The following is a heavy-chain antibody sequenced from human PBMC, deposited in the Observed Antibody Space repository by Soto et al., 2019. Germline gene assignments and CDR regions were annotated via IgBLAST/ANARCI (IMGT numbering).Heavy chain of an antibody. CDR1: GFSVSNKY. J-gene: IGHJ4*02. CDR3: ARDPTDSRTSDY. CDR2: IYTGGSS. Sequence: GGSPRLSCAASGFSVSNKYMNWVRQAPGKGLEWVSVIYTGGSSYYADSVKGRFTISRDISKNMLYLQMSRLRDEDTAVYYCARDPTDSRTSDYWGQGTLVTVSS. V-gene: IGHV3-53*05. D-gene: IGHD3-22*01.